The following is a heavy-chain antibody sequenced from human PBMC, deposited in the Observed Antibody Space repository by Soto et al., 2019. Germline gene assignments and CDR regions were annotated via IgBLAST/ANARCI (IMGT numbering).Heavy chain of an antibody. CDR3: ARVGSRTGTSWDYYYMDV. CDR1: GFTFSNYW. Sequence: GGSLRLSCAASGFTFSNYWMHWVRQAPGKGLVWVSRINSDGSTTSFADSVKGRFTISRDNAKNTVYLQMNSLRAEDTAVYYFARVGSRTGTSWDYYYMDVWGKGTTVTVSS. V-gene: IGHV3-74*01. CDR2: INSDGSTT. J-gene: IGHJ6*03. D-gene: IGHD1-1*01.